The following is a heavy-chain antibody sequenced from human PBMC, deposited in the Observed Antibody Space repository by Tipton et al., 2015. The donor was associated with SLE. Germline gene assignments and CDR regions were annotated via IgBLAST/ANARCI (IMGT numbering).Heavy chain of an antibody. D-gene: IGHD5-24*01. CDR1: GGSISSGGHY. J-gene: IGHJ2*01. Sequence: LSCTVSGGSISSGGHYWSWIRQPAGKGLEWIGRIHASGSSGSTEYNPSLKRRVSMSLDTSKNQFSLNLTSVTAADTARYYRARDGVLQGWWFFDLWGRGTLVTVSS. V-gene: IGHV4-61*02. CDR2: IHASGSSGST. CDR3: ARDGVLQGWWFFDL.